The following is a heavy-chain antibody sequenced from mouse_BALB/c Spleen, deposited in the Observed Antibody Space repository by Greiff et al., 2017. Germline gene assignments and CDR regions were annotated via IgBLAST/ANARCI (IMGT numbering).Heavy chain of an antibody. Sequence: VQLVESGAELVRPGSSVKISCKASGYAFSSYWMNWVKQRPGQGLEWIGQIYPGDGDTNYNGKFKGKATLTADKSSSTAYMQLSSLTSEDSAVYFCAREGYYYGSSYSYYAMDYWGQGTSVTVSS. J-gene: IGHJ4*01. CDR1: GYAFSSYW. CDR3: AREGYYYGSSYSYYAMDY. V-gene: IGHV1-80*01. D-gene: IGHD1-1*01. CDR2: IYPGDGDT.